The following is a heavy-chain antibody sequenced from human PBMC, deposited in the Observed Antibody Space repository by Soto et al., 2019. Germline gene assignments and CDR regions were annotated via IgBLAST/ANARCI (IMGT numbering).Heavy chain of an antibody. J-gene: IGHJ5*02. V-gene: IGHV4-59*01. CDR3: ASSGIVGREVNTWFDP. CDR2: ISYRGST. Sequence: LSLTCTVSVGSITTSYWSWIRQPLGKALEWIGYISYRGSTNYNPSLKSRLTISIDTSKSQISLKLTSMTTADTAVYYCASSGIVGREVNTWFDPWGQGTLVTVSS. CDR1: VGSITTSY. D-gene: IGHD3-22*01.